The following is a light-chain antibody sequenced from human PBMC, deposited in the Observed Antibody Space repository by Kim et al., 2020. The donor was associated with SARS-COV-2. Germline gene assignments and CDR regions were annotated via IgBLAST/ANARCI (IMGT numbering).Light chain of an antibody. CDR1: QSVISTY. CDR2: GAF. V-gene: IGKV3-20*01. CDR3: QHYGPSPPWT. J-gene: IGKJ1*01. Sequence: EIVLTQSPGTLSLSPGERATLSCRASQSVISTYLAWYQQKPGQAPRLLIYGAFTRATGIPDRFSGAGSGTDFSLIISRLEPEDFAVYYCQHYGPSPPWTFGQGTKVDIK.